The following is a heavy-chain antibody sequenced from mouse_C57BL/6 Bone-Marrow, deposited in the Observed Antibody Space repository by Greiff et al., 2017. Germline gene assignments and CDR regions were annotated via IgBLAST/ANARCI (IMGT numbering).Heavy chain of an antibody. CDR1: GFTFSSYA. J-gene: IGHJ4*01. CDR2: ISSGGDYI. V-gene: IGHV5-9-1*02. Sequence: EVKLVESGEGLVKPGGSLKLSCAASGFTFSSYAMSWVRQTPEKRLEWVAYISSGGDYIYYADTVKGRFTISRDNARNTRYLQMSSLKSEDTAMYYCTRDPAVVGMDYWGQGTSVTVSS. D-gene: IGHD1-1*01. CDR3: TRDPAVVGMDY.